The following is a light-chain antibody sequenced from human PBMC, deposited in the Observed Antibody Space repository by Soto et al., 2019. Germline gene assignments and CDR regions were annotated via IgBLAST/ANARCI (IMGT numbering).Light chain of an antibody. CDR3: QQYNNWPPLT. J-gene: IGKJ4*01. Sequence: EIVMTQSPATLSVSPGERATLSCRASQSVGSNLAWYQRRPGQAPRLLIYGASTRATGIPARFSGSGSGTEFTLTISSLQSEEFAVYYCQQYNNWPPLTFGGGTKVEIK. CDR1: QSVGSN. CDR2: GAS. V-gene: IGKV3-15*01.